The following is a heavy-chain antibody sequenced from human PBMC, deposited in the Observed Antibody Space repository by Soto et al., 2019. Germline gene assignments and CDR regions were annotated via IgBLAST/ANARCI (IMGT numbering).Heavy chain of an antibody. D-gene: IGHD1-7*01. Sequence: SSETLSLTCTVSGGSISSGDYYWSWIRQPPGKGLEWIGYIYYSGSTYYNPSLKSRVTISVDTSKNQFSLKLSSVTAADTAVYYCARARLKLELRSWFDPWGQGTLVTVSS. CDR3: ARARLKLELRSWFDP. J-gene: IGHJ5*02. CDR1: GGSISSGDYY. V-gene: IGHV4-30-4*01. CDR2: IYYSGST.